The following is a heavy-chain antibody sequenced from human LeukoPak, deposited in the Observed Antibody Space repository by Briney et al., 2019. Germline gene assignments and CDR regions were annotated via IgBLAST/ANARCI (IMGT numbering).Heavy chain of an antibody. Sequence: PSGTLSLTCAVSGASISSNNWWTCGRPPPGKGLEWIGEIYHGGSTNYNTSLRSRVTISVDKSKNQFSLNLTSVTAADTSVYYCATNSGWRLDYWGQGVLVTVSS. CDR1: GASISSNNW. J-gene: IGHJ4*02. D-gene: IGHD5-12*01. CDR3: ATNSGWRLDY. V-gene: IGHV4-4*02. CDR2: IYHGGST.